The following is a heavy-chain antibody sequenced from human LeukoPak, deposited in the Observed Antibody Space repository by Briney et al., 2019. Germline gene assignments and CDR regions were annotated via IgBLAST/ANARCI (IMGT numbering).Heavy chain of an antibody. Sequence: PSETLSLTCTVSGGSISSYYWSWIRQPPGKGLEWFGYIYYSGSTNYNPSLESRVTITLNTSRNQFSLKLSPVPAADAAVYYCAGNHPRTTVAFWGQGTLVTVYS. CDR1: GGSISSYY. CDR2: IYYSGST. D-gene: IGHD1-26*01. CDR3: AGNHPRTTVAF. V-gene: IGHV4-59*08. J-gene: IGHJ4*02.